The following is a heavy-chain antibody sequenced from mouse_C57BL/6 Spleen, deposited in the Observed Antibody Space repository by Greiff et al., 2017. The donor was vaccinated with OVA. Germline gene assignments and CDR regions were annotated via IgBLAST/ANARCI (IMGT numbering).Heavy chain of an antibody. Sequence: EVKLQQSGPELVKPGASVKISCKASGYTFTDYYMNWVKQSHGKSLEWIGDINPNNGGTSYNQKFKGKATLTVDKSSSTAYMELRSLTSEDSAVYYCASLTTVVDFDYWGQGTTLTVSS. CDR2: INPNNGGT. CDR1: GYTFTDYY. V-gene: IGHV1-26*01. D-gene: IGHD1-1*01. J-gene: IGHJ2*01. CDR3: ASLTTVVDFDY.